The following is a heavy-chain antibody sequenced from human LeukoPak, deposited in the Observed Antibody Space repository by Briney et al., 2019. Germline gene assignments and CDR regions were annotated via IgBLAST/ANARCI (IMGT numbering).Heavy chain of an antibody. CDR3: ASESRDGYNT. CDR1: GFTFSSYA. Sequence: GGSLRLSCAASGFTFSSYAMHWFRQAPGKGLEWVAVISYDGSNKYYADSVKGRFTISRDNSKNTLYLQMNSLRAEDTAVYYCASESRDGYNTWGQGTLVTVSS. CDR2: ISYDGSNK. D-gene: IGHD5-24*01. V-gene: IGHV3-30-3*01. J-gene: IGHJ5*02.